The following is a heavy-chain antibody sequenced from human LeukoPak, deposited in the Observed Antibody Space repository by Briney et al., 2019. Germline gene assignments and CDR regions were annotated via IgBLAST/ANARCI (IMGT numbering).Heavy chain of an antibody. CDR2: ISGSGRDT. D-gene: IGHD3-10*01. CDR3: AKARAMVRGVVTPFDY. Sequence: GGSLRLSCAASGFNLSSYGMTWVRQAPGKGLEWVSIISGSGRDTYYADSVKGRFTISRDKSKNTLYLQMNSLRAEDTAVYYCAKARAMVRGVVTPFDYWGQGTLVTVSS. CDR1: GFNLSSYG. V-gene: IGHV3-23*01. J-gene: IGHJ4*02.